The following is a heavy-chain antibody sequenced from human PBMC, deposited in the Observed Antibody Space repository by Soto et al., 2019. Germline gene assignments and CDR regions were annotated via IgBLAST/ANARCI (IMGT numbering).Heavy chain of an antibody. CDR2: ITPFNGNT. J-gene: IGHJ3*02. CDR3: ERCGSSVLGYAFDR. CDR1: GYSQTYEG. V-gene: IGHV1-45*02. Sequence: PVKGSCNASGYSQTYEGITGVRQARGQALEWMGWITPFNGNTNYAQKFQDRVTITRDRSMSTAYMELSSLRSEDTAMYYCERCGSSVLGYAFDRWGQGKMVTVS. D-gene: IGHD5-12*01.